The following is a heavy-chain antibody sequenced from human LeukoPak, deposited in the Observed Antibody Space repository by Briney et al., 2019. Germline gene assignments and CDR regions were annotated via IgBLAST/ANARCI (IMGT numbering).Heavy chain of an antibody. J-gene: IGHJ4*02. D-gene: IGHD6-6*01. V-gene: IGHV3-30*04. CDR2: ISYDGSNK. Sequence: GGSLRLSCAASGFTFSSYAMHWVRQTPGKGLEWVAVISYDGSNKYYADSVKDRFTISRDNSKNTLYLQMNSLRAEDTAVYYCARERIAARRAFDYWGQGTLVTVSS. CDR1: GFTFSSYA. CDR3: ARERIAARRAFDY.